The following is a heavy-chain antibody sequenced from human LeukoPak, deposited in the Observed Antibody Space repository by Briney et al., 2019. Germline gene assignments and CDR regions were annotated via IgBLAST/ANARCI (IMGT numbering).Heavy chain of an antibody. CDR3: AGATLGYDFWSGYYTGEFDY. J-gene: IGHJ4*02. D-gene: IGHD3-3*01. CDR2: IYHSGST. CDR1: GYSISSGYY. V-gene: IGHV4-38-2*02. Sequence: SETLSLTCTVSGYSISSGYYWGWIRQPPGKGLEWIGSIYHSGSTYYNPSLKSRVTISVDTSKNQFSLKLSSVTAADTAVYYCAGATLGYDFWSGYYTGEFDYWGQGTLVTVSS.